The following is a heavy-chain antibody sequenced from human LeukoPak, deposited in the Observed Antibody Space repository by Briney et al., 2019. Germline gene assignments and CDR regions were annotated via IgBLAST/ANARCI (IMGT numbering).Heavy chain of an antibody. J-gene: IGHJ4*01. Sequence: SETLSLTCTVSGGSISSYYWSWIRQPAGKGLEWIGRIYSSGSTSGSTNYNPSLKSRVTMSVDTSKNQFSLKLSSVTAADTAVYYCANLGLTVGNWGQGTLVTVSS. CDR1: GGSISSYY. D-gene: IGHD1-20*01. CDR3: ANLGLTVGN. CDR2: IYSSGSTSGST. V-gene: IGHV4-4*07.